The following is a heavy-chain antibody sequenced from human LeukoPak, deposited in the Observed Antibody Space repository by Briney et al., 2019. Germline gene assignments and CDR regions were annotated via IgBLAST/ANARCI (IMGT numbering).Heavy chain of an antibody. CDR2: IYYSGST. D-gene: IGHD3-9*01. CDR3: ARRPFDWDYWYFDL. Sequence: SETLSLACTVSGGSISSYYWSWIRQPPRKGLEWIGYIYYSGSTNYNPSLKSRVTISVDTSKNQFSLKLSSVTAADTAVYYCARRPFDWDYWYFDLWGRGTLVTVSS. V-gene: IGHV4-59*08. CDR1: GGSISSYY. J-gene: IGHJ2*01.